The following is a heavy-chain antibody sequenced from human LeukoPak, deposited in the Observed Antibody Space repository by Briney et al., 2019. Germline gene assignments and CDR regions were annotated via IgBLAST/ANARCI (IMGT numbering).Heavy chain of an antibody. CDR1: GFTFSSYW. J-gene: IGHJ4*02. CDR2: IKQDGSEK. D-gene: IGHD1-14*01. Sequence: GGSLRLSCAASGFTFSSYWMSWVRQAPGKGLEWVANIKQDGSEKYYVDSVKGRFTISRDNAKNSLYLQMNSLRAEDTALYYCARDLQGLHGPGDYWGQGTLVTVSS. V-gene: IGHV3-7*03. CDR3: ARDLQGLHGPGDY.